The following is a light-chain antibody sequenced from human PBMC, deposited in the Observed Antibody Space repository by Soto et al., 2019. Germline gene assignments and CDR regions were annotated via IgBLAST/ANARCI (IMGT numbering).Light chain of an antibody. V-gene: IGLV2-14*01. J-gene: IGLJ2*01. CDR1: SGEVGGYNY. CDR3: SSYTGTNTLV. CDR2: EVS. Sequence: QSALTQPASVSGSPGQSITISCSGTSGEVGGYNYVSWYQQNPGKAPKLMIYEVSNRPLGVSDRFSGSKSGNTASLTISGLQAEDEADYYCSSYTGTNTLVFGGGTNLTVL.